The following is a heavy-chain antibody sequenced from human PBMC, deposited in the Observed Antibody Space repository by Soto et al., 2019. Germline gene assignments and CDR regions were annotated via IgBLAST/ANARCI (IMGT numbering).Heavy chain of an antibody. CDR1: GDSVSSNSAA. Sequence: SQTLSLTCAISGDSVSSNSAAWSWIRQSPSRGLEWLGRTYYRSKWYNDYAVSVKSRITINPDTSKNHFSLQLNSVTPEDTAVYYCARAVRGYSGYDLRGEFDYWGQGTLVTVSS. J-gene: IGHJ4*02. CDR3: ARAVRGYSGYDLRGEFDY. V-gene: IGHV6-1*01. D-gene: IGHD5-12*01. CDR2: TYYRSKWYN.